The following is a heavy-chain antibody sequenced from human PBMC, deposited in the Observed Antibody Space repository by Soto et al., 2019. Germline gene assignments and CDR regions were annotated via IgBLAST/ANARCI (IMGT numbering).Heavy chain of an antibody. CDR2: IYYSGST. J-gene: IGHJ5*02. CDR3: ARAVDGGASSP. D-gene: IGHD1-26*01. V-gene: IGHV4-59*01. CDR1: GGSISSYY. Sequence: QVQLQESGPGLVKPSETLSLTCTVSGGSISSYYWSWIRQPPGKGLEWIGYIYYSGSTNYNPSLQNRRHLSVDTSQNPFSLTLSSVTAADTAVYSCARAVDGGASSPWGQGTLVTVSS.